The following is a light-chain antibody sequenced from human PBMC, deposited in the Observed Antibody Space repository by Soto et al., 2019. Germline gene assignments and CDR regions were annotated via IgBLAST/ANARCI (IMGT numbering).Light chain of an antibody. J-gene: IGLJ2*01. V-gene: IGLV4-69*01. CDR1: SAHSSYA. Sequence: QPVLTQSPSASASPGASVKLTCTLSSAHSSYAIAWHQQQPEKGPRYLMKVNSDGSHSMGDGIPDRFSGSSSGTERYLTISSLQSEDEADYYCQTWGTGSVVFGGGTKLTVL. CDR3: QTWGTGSVV. CDR2: VNSDGSH.